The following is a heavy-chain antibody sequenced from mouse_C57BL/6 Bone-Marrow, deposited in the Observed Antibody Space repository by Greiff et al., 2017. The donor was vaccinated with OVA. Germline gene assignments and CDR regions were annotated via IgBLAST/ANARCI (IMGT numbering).Heavy chain of an antibody. D-gene: IGHD3-2*02. J-gene: IGHJ3*01. V-gene: IGHV1-42*01. Sequence: EVQLQQSGPELVKPGASVKISCKASGYSFTGYYMNWVKQSPEKSLEWIGEINPSTGGTTYNQKFKAKATLTVAKSSSTAYMQLKSLTSEDSAVYYCARSMDSSGPAWFAYWGQGTLVTVSA. CDR1: GYSFTGYY. CDR2: INPSTGGT. CDR3: ARSMDSSGPAWFAY.